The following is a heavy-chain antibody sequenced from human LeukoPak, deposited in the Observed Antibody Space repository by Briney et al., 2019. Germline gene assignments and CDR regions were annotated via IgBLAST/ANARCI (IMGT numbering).Heavy chain of an antibody. J-gene: IGHJ4*02. D-gene: IGHD3-9*01. CDR3: ARGNEYYDILTGYYDY. Sequence: GGSLRLSCAASGFTVSSNYMSWVRQAPGKGLEWVSVIYSGGSTYYADSVKGRFTISRGNSKNTLYLQMNSLRAEDTAVYYCARGNEYYDILTGYYDYWGQGTLVTVSS. CDR1: GFTVSSNY. CDR2: IYSGGST. V-gene: IGHV3-66*01.